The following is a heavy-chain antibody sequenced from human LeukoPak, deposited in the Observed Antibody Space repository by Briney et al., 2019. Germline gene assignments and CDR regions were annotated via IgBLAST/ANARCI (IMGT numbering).Heavy chain of an antibody. V-gene: IGHV1-69*01. D-gene: IGHD6-6*01. CDR1: GGTFSSYA. CDR3: ARVEYSSSFSYFDY. CDR2: IIPIFGTA. J-gene: IGHJ4*02. Sequence: SVEVSCKASGGTFSSYAISWVRQAPGQGLEWMGGIIPIFGTANYAQKFQGRVTITADESTSTAYMELSSLRSEDTAVYYCARVEYSSSFSYFDYWGQGTLVTVSS.